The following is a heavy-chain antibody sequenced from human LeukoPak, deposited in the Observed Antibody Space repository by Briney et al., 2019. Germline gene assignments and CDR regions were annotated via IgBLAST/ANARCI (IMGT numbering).Heavy chain of an antibody. CDR2: ISASGDTT. J-gene: IGHJ4*02. CDR1: GFTFRHYY. Sequence: GGSLRLSCAASGFTFRHYYMTWIRQAPGKGLEWVAYISASGDTTYYGDSVRGRFTTSRDNSKNSLYLDMNTLRAEDTAVYYCARDPSWEILSYFDYWGQGTLVTVSS. CDR3: ARDPSWEILSYFDY. D-gene: IGHD1-26*01. V-gene: IGHV3-11*04.